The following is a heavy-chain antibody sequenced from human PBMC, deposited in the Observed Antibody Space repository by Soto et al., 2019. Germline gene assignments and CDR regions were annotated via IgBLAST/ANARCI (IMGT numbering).Heavy chain of an antibody. Sequence: SETLSLTCTVSGGSISSGDYYWSWIRQPPGKGLEWIGYIYYSGSTYYNPSLKSRVTISVDTSKNQFSLKLSSVTAADTAVYYCARLQPTYYDILTGYYSNWFDPWGQGTLVTVS. CDR3: ARLQPTYYDILTGYYSNWFDP. CDR1: GGSISSGDYY. V-gene: IGHV4-30-4*01. D-gene: IGHD3-9*01. J-gene: IGHJ5*02. CDR2: IYYSGST.